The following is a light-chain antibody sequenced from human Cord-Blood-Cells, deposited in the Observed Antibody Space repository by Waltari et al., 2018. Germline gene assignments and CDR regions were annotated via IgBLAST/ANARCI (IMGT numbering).Light chain of an antibody. J-gene: IGKJ1*01. Sequence: VGDRVTITCRASQSISSWLAWYQQKPGKAPKLLIYKASSLESGVPSRFSGSGSGTEFTLTISSLQPDDFATYYCQQYNSYPWTFGQGTKVEIK. CDR2: KAS. V-gene: IGKV1-5*03. CDR3: QQYNSYPWT. CDR1: QSISSW.